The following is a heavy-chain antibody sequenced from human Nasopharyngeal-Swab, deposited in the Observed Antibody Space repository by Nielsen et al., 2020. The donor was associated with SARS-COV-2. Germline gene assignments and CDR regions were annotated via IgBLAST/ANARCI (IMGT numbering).Heavy chain of an antibody. CDR3: ASYTTVTTRYDY. J-gene: IGHJ4*02. Sequence: SSVKVSCKASGGTFSSYAISWVRQAPGQGLEWMGRIIPILGIANYAQKFQGRVTITADKSTSTAYMELSSLRSEDTAVYYCASYTTVTTRYDYWGQGTLVTVSS. V-gene: IGHV1-69*04. CDR2: IIPILGIA. CDR1: GGTFSSYA. D-gene: IGHD4-17*01.